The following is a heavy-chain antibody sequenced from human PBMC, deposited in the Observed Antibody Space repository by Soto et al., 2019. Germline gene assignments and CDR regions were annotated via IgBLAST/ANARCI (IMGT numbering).Heavy chain of an antibody. Sequence: ASVKVSCKASGGTFSSYAISWVRRAPGQGLEWMGGIIPIFGTANYAQKFQGRVTITADESTSTAYMELSSLRSEDTAVYYCARAKDIVVVVAATGYYGMDVWGQGTTVTVSS. J-gene: IGHJ6*02. CDR1: GGTFSSYA. D-gene: IGHD2-15*01. V-gene: IGHV1-69*13. CDR3: ARAKDIVVVVAATGYYGMDV. CDR2: IIPIFGTA.